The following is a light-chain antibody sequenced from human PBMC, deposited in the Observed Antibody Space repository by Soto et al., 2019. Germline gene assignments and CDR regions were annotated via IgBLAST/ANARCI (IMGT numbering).Light chain of an antibody. Sequence: NFMLTQPHSVSESPGKTVTISCNGSGGSIATNYVQWHQQRPGSAPTTVIYEDDKRPSGVPDRFSGSIDRSSNSASLIISGLKTEDVADYYCQSHDSTNVVFGRGTKLTVL. CDR2: EDD. CDR1: GGSIATNY. J-gene: IGLJ2*01. CDR3: QSHDSTNVV. V-gene: IGLV6-57*02.